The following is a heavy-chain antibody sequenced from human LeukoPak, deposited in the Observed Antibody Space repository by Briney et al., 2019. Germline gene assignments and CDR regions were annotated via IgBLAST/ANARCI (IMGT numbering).Heavy chain of an antibody. Sequence: ASVKVSCKASGGTFSSYAISWVRQAPGQGLEWMGGIIPIFGTANYAQKFQGRVTITADESTSTAYMELSSLRSEDTAVYYCARPQYYDFWSCYCPFDYWGQGTLVTVSS. CDR2: IIPIFGTA. CDR3: ARPQYYDFWSCYCPFDY. CDR1: GGTFSSYA. D-gene: IGHD3-3*01. J-gene: IGHJ4*02. V-gene: IGHV1-69*13.